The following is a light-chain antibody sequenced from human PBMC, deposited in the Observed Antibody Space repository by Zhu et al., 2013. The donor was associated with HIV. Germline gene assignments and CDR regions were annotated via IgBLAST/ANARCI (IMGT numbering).Light chain of an antibody. CDR2: GAS. Sequence: DIQLTQSPSFVSASVGDRVSITCRASQGINTWLAWYQHKPGKAPKLLIYGASTLQSGVPSRFRGTGSGTDFTLTISNLQPEDFATYYCQQSYSTPLTFGGGTQVEIK. CDR1: QGINTW. V-gene: IGKV1-12*01. CDR3: QQSYSTPLT. J-gene: IGKJ4*01.